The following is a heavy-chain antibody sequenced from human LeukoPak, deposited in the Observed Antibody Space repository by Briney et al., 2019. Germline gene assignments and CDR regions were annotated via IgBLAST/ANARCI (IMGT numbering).Heavy chain of an antibody. CDR1: GGSISSGSYY. CDR2: IYTSGST. Sequence: PSQTLSLTCTVSGGSISSGSYYWSWIRQPAGKGLEWIGRIYTSGSTNYNPSLKSRVTISVDTSKNQFSLKLSSVTAADTAVYYYARVCSSTSCYTKGFVDYWGQGTLVTVSS. V-gene: IGHV4-61*02. CDR3: ARVCSSTSCYTKGFVDY. J-gene: IGHJ4*02. D-gene: IGHD2-2*02.